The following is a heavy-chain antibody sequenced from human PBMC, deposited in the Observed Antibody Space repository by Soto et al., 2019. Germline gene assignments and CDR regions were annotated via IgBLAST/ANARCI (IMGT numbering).Heavy chain of an antibody. J-gene: IGHJ4*02. V-gene: IGHV6-1*01. D-gene: IGHD2-15*01. CDR3: VRGYSSSFDY. CDR2: TYYRSKWTN. Sequence: SQTLSLTCAISGDSVSIICASWTWIRQSPSRGLEWLGRTYYRSKWTNDYAVSVKSRITINPDTSKNQFSLQLSSVTPEDTAMYYCVRGYSSSFDYWGQGTLVTVSS. CDR1: GDSVSIICAS.